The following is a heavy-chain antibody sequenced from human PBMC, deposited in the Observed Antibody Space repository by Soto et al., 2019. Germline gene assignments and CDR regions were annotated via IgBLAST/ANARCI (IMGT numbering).Heavy chain of an antibody. V-gene: IGHV4-31*03. J-gene: IGHJ6*02. CDR2: VSPSGTT. CDR1: GDSISVGYY. CDR3: ARDRGSYGMDV. Sequence: QVQLQESGPGLVKPSQTLSLTCTVSGDSISVGYYWSWIRQHPGKGLEWIGYVSPSGTTYYNPSLKSRVSISTARSKTQFPLEVSSVTDADTAVYYCARDRGSYGMDVWGQGTTVTVSS.